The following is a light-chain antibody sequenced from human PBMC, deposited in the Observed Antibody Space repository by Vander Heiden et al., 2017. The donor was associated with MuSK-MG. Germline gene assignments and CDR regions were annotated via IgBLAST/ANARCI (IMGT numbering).Light chain of an antibody. J-gene: IGKJ4*01. CDR1: QSVSSY. V-gene: IGKV3-11*01. CDR2: DAS. CDR3: KQRSNWPPIT. Sequence: EIVLPQSRATLSLSPGQRATLSCMARQSVSSYLDWYQQKPGQAPRLLIYDASNRATGIPARFSGSGSGTDFTLTISSLEPEDFAVYYCKQRSNWPPITFGGGTKVEIK.